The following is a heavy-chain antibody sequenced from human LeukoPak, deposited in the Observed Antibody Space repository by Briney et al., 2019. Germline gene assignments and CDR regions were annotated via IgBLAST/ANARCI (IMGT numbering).Heavy chain of an antibody. CDR3: ARDLNGSGSYVYYGMGV. CDR1: GFTFSSYA. V-gene: IGHV3-30*04. D-gene: IGHD3-10*01. CDR2: ISYDGSNK. Sequence: GRSLRLSCAASGFTFSSYAMHWVRQAPGKGLEWVAVISYDGSNKYYADSVKGRFTISRDNSKNTLYLQMNSLRAEDTAVYYCARDLNGSGSYVYYGMGVWGKGTTVTVSS. J-gene: IGHJ6*04.